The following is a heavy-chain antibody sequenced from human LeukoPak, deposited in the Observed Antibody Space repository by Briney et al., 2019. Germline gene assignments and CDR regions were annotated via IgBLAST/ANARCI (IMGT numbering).Heavy chain of an antibody. CDR3: AAHSSSWLFKTYYYYYMDV. D-gene: IGHD6-13*01. CDR2: INHSGST. CDR1: GGSFSGYY. Sequence: PSETLSLTCAVYGGSFSGYYWSWIRQPPGKGLEWIGEINHSGSTNYNPSLKSRVTISVDTSKNQFSLKLSSVTAADTAVYYCAAHSSSWLFKTYYYYYMDVWGKGTTVTISS. J-gene: IGHJ6*03. V-gene: IGHV4-34*01.